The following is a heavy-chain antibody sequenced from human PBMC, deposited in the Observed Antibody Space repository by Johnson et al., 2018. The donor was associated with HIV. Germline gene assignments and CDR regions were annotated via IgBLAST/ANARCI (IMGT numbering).Heavy chain of an antibody. CDR2: ISYDGSNK. J-gene: IGHJ3*02. CDR3: ARDRDLREDRAFDI. Sequence: QEQLVESGGGVAQPGRSLRLSCAASGFTFSFYAMHWVRQAPGKGLEWVAVISYDGSNKYYADSVKGRFTISRDNSKNTLYLQMNSLRAEDTGVCYCARDRDLREDRAFDIWGQGTMVTVSS. CDR1: GFTFSFYA. V-gene: IGHV3-30*14. D-gene: IGHD1-26*01.